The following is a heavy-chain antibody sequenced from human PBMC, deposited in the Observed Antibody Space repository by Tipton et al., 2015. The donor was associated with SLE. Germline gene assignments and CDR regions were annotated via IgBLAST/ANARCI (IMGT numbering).Heavy chain of an antibody. CDR3: AREYSGGWAAYWYFDL. V-gene: IGHV3-7*01. D-gene: IGHD6-19*01. J-gene: IGHJ2*01. CDR2: IKQDGSEK. CDR1: GFTFSSYW. Sequence: SLRLSCAASGFTFSSYWMSWVRQAPGKGLEWVANIKQDGSEKYYVDSVKGRFTISRDNAKNSLYLQMNSLRAEDTAVYYCAREYSGGWAAYWYFDLWGRGTLVTVSS.